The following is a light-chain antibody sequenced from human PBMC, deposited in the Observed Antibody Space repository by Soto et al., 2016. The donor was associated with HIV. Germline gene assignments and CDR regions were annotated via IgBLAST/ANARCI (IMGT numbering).Light chain of an antibody. CDR1: DIRSKS. CDR3: QVWDSDSDHWV. CDR2: DDS. V-gene: IGLV3-21*03. Sequence: SYELAQPPSVSVAPGKTAIITCGGDDIRSKSVHWYQQKPGQAPVLVVHDDSDRPSGIPERFSGSNFGNTATLTISRVEAGDEADYYCQVWDSDSDHWVFGGGTKLTVL. J-gene: IGLJ3*02.